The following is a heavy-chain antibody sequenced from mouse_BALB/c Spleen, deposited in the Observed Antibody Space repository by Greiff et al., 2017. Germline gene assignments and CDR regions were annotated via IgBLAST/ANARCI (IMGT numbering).Heavy chain of an antibody. CDR1: GYTFTDYA. CDR3: ARGVDYGFAY. D-gene: IGHD2-4*01. V-gene: IGHV1S137*01. J-gene: IGHJ3*01. CDR2: ISTYYGDA. Sequence: VQLQQSGAELVRPGVSVKISCKGSGYTFTDYAMHWVKQSHAKSLEWIGVISTYYGDASYNQKFKGKATMTVDKSSSTAYMELARLTSEDSAIYYCARGVDYGFAYWGQGTLVTVSA.